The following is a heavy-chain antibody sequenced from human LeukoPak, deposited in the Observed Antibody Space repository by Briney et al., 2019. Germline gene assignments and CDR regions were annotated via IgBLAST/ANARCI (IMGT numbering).Heavy chain of an antibody. J-gene: IGHJ5*02. Sequence: KPSETLSLTCAVSGASLDSGDYYWGWIRQSPGRGLECIASIHYSGNTYYDPSLKSRVTLSVDTSKNQFSLSLTSVTSADTAIYYCARHKIQRSLGGVPDWFDPWGQGTLVTVSS. CDR1: GASLDSGDYY. CDR2: IHYSGNT. CDR3: ARHKIQRSLGGVPDWFDP. D-gene: IGHD3-3*01. V-gene: IGHV4-39*07.